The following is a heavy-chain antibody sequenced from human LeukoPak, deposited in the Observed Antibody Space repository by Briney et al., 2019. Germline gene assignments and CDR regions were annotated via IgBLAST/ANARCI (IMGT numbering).Heavy chain of an antibody. J-gene: IGHJ4*02. CDR2: IKQDGSEK. D-gene: IGHD3-22*01. CDR1: GFTFSSYW. CDR3: ASPNNMIVVVITGY. V-gene: IGHV3-7*01. Sequence: PGGSLRLSCAASGFTFSSYWMSWVRQAPGKGLEWVANIKQDGSEKYYVDSVKGRFTISRDNAKNSLYLQMNSLRAEGTAVYYCASPNNMIVVVITGYWGQGTLVTVSS.